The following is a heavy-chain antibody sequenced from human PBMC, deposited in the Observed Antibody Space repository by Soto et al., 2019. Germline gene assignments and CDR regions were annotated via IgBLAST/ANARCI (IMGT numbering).Heavy chain of an antibody. CDR3: AHRGYMYGNWDHGYFDY. Sequence: QISLKESGPTRVRPTQTLALTCTFSRFSLTTSGVGVGWIRKTPGKALEWIAVIYWDDDKRYSPSLKSRLTITKDTSKNQVVLTMADMDPVDTATYFCAHRGYMYGNWDHGYFDYWGQGTLVTVSS. D-gene: IGHD5-18*01. V-gene: IGHV2-5*02. CDR2: IYWDDDK. CDR1: RFSLTTSGVG. J-gene: IGHJ4*02.